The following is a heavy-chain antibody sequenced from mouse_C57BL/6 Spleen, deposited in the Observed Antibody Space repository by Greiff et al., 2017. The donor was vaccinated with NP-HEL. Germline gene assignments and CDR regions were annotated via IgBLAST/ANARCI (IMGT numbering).Heavy chain of an antibody. CDR2: IHPNSGST. V-gene: IGHV1-64*01. Sequence: QVQLQQPGAELVKPGASVKLSCKASGYTFTSYWMHWVKQRPGQGLEWIGMIHPNSGSTNYNEKFKSKATLTVDKSSSTAYMQLSSLTSEDSAVYYCATPYYSHYHAMDYWGQGTSVTVSS. J-gene: IGHJ4*01. CDR1: GYTFTSYW. D-gene: IGHD2-12*01. CDR3: ATPYYSHYHAMDY.